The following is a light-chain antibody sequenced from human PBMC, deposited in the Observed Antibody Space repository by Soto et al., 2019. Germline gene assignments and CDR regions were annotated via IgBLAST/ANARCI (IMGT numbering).Light chain of an antibody. CDR2: DAS. J-gene: IGKJ2*01. Sequence: EIVFTQSPATLSLSPGERATLSCRASQSVSSYLAWYQQKPGQAPRLLIYDASNRVTGIPARFSGSGSGTDFTLTISSLEXEDFAVYYCQQRSNWPPPYTFGQGTKVDIK. CDR1: QSVSSY. CDR3: QQRSNWPPPYT. V-gene: IGKV3-11*01.